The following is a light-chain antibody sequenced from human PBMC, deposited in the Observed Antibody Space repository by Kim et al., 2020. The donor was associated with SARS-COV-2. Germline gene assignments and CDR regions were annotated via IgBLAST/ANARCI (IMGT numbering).Light chain of an antibody. V-gene: IGLV3-10*01. CDR3: YSTDSSGNHRV. CDR1: ALPKKY. J-gene: IGLJ2*01. Sequence: PGQTARITCSGDALPKKYAYWYQKKSGQAPVLVIYEDSKRPSGIPERFSGSSSGTMATLTISGAQVEDEADYYCYSTDSSGNHRVFGGGTKLTVL. CDR2: EDS.